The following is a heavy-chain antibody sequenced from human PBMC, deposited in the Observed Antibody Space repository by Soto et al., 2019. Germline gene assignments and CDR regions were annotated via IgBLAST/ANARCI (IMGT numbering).Heavy chain of an antibody. J-gene: IGHJ4*02. CDR1: GFSLSSSAVG. CDR3: AHRRGGSYQNFAY. Sequence: QITLKESGPTLVKPTQTLTLTCTFSGFSLSSSAVGVGWIRQPPGKALEWLALIYWDDDKRYSPSLRSRLTIAKDTSKNHVVLTMTTMDPVDTATYYCAHRRGGSYQNFAYWGQGTLVTVSS. CDR2: IYWDDDK. V-gene: IGHV2-5*02. D-gene: IGHD1-26*01.